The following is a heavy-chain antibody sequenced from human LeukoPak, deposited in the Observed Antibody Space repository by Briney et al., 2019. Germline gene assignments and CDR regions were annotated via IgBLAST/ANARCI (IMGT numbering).Heavy chain of an antibody. CDR1: GYTFTSYG. CDR3: ARNLWFGESSDAFDM. D-gene: IGHD3-10*01. J-gene: IGHJ3*02. V-gene: IGHV1-2*02. CDR2: INPKSGGT. Sequence: ASVKVSCKASGYTFTSYGISWVRQAPGQGLEWMGWINPKSGGTNYAQKFQGRVTMTRDTSISTAYMDMSSLRSDDTAVYYCARNLWFGESSDAFDMWGQGTMVTVSS.